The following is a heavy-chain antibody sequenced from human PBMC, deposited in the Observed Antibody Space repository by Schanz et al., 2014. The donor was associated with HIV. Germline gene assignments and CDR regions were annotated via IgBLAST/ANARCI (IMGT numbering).Heavy chain of an antibody. CDR2: ISSSSSYI. CDR1: GFTFSNAW. J-gene: IGHJ6*02. V-gene: IGHV3-21*02. Sequence: EVQLVESGGGLVKPGGSLRLSCAASGFTFSNAWMNWVRQAPGKGLEWVSSISSSSSYIKYADSVKGRFTISRDNAKNSLYLQMNTLRAEDTAVYYCAREDGWFGDIYYFGLDVWGRGTTVTVSS. D-gene: IGHD3-10*01. CDR3: AREDGWFGDIYYFGLDV.